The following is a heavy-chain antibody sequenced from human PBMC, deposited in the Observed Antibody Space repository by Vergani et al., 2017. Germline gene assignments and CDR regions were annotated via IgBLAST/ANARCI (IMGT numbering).Heavy chain of an antibody. J-gene: IGHJ5*02. V-gene: IGHV3-23*01. CDR1: GFTFSSYA. D-gene: IGHD4-17*01. CDR2: ISGSGGST. CDR3: ASFFEGDYAFDP. Sequence: EVQLLESGGGLVQPGGSLRLSCAASGFTFSSYAMSWVRQAPGKGLEWVSAISGSGGSTYYADSVKGRFTISRDNSKNTLYLQINSLRAEDTAVYYCASFFEGDYAFDPWGQGTLVTVSS.